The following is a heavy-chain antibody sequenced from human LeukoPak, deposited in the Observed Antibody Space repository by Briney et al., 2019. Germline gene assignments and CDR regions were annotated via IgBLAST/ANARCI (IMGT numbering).Heavy chain of an antibody. D-gene: IGHD3-22*01. V-gene: IGHV1-8*03. J-gene: IGHJ4*02. CDR1: GYTFATYN. CDR3: ARVLLGSSGYYFDY. CDR2: MNPNTGNT. Sequence: ASVKVSCKASGYTFATYNINWVRQATGQGLEWMGWMNPNTGNTGFAQKFRGRATIVRNASISTAYMELSSLRSEDTAVYYCARVLLGSSGYYFDYWGQGTLVTVSS.